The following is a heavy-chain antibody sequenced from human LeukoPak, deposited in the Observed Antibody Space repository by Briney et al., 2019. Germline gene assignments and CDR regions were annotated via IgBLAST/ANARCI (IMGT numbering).Heavy chain of an antibody. CDR2: ISAYNGNT. Sequence: ASVKVSCKASGDTFTSYAITWVRQAPGQGLEWMGCISAYNGNTNYAQKLQGRITMTTDTSTSTAYMELRSLRSDDTALYYCARFGLGKHIEVAGIPFDIWGQGTMVTVSS. D-gene: IGHD6-19*01. CDR1: GDTFTSYA. V-gene: IGHV1-18*01. J-gene: IGHJ3*02. CDR3: ARFGLGKHIEVAGIPFDI.